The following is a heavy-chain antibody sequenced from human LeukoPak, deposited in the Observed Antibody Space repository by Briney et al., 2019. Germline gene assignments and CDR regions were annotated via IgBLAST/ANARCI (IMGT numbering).Heavy chain of an antibody. V-gene: IGHV3-23*01. CDR1: GFTFSNYA. D-gene: IGHD3-10*01. Sequence: GGSLRLSCVASGFTFSNYAMSWVRQAPGKGLEWVSAISDSGRNTFYADSVKGRFTISRDNSKNTLYLQMNSLRAEDTAVYYCVKDRGMVRGVMAWYFDLWGRGTLVTVSS. CDR2: ISDSGRNT. J-gene: IGHJ2*01. CDR3: VKDRGMVRGVMAWYFDL.